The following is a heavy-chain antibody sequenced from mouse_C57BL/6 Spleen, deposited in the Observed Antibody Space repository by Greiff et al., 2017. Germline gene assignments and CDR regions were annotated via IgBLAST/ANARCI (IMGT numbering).Heavy chain of an antibody. Sequence: VQLQQPGAELVMPGASVKLSCKASGYTFTSYWMHWVKQRPGQGLEWIGEIDPSDSYTNYNQKFKGKSTLTVDKSSSTAYMQLSSLTSEDSAVYYCARSMDYWGKGTSVTVSS. CDR2: IDPSDSYT. J-gene: IGHJ4*01. V-gene: IGHV1-69*01. CDR3: ARSMDY. CDR1: GYTFTSYW.